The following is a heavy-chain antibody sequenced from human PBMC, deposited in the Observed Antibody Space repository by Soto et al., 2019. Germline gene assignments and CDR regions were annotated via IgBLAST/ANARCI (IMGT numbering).Heavy chain of an antibody. J-gene: IGHJ6*02. D-gene: IGHD4-4*01. CDR3: AKDITVTTGSYYYYYGMDV. V-gene: IGHV3-30*18. Sequence: GGSLRLSCAASGFTFSSYGMHWVRQAPGKGLEWVAVISYDGSNKYYADSVKGRFTISRDNSKNTLYLQMNSLRAEDTAVYYCAKDITVTTGSYYYYYGMDVWGQGTTVTVSS. CDR2: ISYDGSNK. CDR1: GFTFSSYG.